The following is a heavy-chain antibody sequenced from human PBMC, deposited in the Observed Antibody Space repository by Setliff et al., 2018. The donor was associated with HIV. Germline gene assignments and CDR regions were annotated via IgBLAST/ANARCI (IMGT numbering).Heavy chain of an antibody. V-gene: IGHV3-48*03. CDR1: GFSFSGYE. CDR2: ISSSGSTI. J-gene: IGHJ4*02. D-gene: IGHD3-22*01. CDR3: AREKVTRYYDRRPYYFGY. Sequence: GGSLRLSCAASGFSFSGYEMNWVRQALGKGLEWVSYISSSGSTIYYADSVKGRFTISRDNAKKSRYRQMNSLRAEDTAVYYCAREKVTRYYDRRPYYFGYWGQGTRGTVGS.